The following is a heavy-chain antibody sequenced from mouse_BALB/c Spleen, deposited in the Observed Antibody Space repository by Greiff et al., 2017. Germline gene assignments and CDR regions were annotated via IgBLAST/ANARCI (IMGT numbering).Heavy chain of an antibody. CDR1: GFNIKDYY. D-gene: IGHD1-1*01. J-gene: IGHJ3*01. Sequence: VQLQQSGAELVRPGALVKLSCKASGFNIKDYYMHWVKQRPEQGLEWIGWIDPENGNTIYDPKFPGKASITADTSSNTAYLQLSSLTSEDTAVYYCARSTTVVAKGFAYWGQGTLVTVSA. CDR2: IDPENGNT. V-gene: IGHV14-1*02. CDR3: ARSTTVVAKGFAY.